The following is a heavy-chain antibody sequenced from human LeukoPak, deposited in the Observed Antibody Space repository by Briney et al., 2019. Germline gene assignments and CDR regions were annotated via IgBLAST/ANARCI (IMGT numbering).Heavy chain of an antibody. CDR2: IKQDGSEK. V-gene: IGHV3-7*01. CDR3: ARDPKSGYCSSTSCFFYYYYYMDV. Sequence: PGGSLRLSCAASGFTFRSYWMSWVRQAPGKGLEWVANIKQDGSEKYYVDSVKGRFTISRDNAKNSLYLQMNSLRAEDTAVYYCARDPKSGYCSSTSCFFYYYYYMDVWGKGTTVTVSS. J-gene: IGHJ6*03. D-gene: IGHD2-2*01. CDR1: GFTFRSYW.